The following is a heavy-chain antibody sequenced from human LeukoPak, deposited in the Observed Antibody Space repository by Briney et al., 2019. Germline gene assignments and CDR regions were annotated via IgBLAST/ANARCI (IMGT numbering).Heavy chain of an antibody. CDR1: GFTFSSYA. CDR2: INKNGGST. Sequence: GGSLRLSCAASGFTFSSYAMHWVRQAPGKALEHVSAINKNGGSTYYADSVKGRFTISRDNSNNTLYLQMGFVRAEDMAVYYCVRTDYYDSSGYYDDFDFWGQGTLVTVSS. D-gene: IGHD3-22*01. J-gene: IGHJ4*02. CDR3: VRTDYYDSSGYYDDFDF. V-gene: IGHV3-64*02.